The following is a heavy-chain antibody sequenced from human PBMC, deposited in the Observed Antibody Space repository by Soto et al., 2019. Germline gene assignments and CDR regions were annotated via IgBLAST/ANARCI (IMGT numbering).Heavy chain of an antibody. Sequence: LQLQESGSGLVKPSQTLSLTCTVSGDSIPSNTYAWSWIRQAPGKGLEWIGYIHYNGNSYYDPSLRSRLTRSIDTSKKQFSLNLTSVTAADTAVYYCARTMEWLYVEVWGQGTTVTVSS. J-gene: IGHJ6*02. V-gene: IGHV4-30-2*01. D-gene: IGHD3-3*01. CDR3: ARTMEWLYVEV. CDR1: GDSIPSNTYA. CDR2: IHYNGNS.